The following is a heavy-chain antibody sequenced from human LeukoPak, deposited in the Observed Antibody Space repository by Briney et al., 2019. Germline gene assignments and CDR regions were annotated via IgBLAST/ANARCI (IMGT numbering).Heavy chain of an antibody. CDR3: AKRVVAYYYGSGSFGY. J-gene: IGHJ4*02. CDR2: ISGSGGST. V-gene: IGHV3-23*01. Sequence: PGGSLRLSCAASGFTFSSYAMSWVRQAPGKGLEWVSAISGSGGSTYYADSVKGRFTISRGNSKNTLYLQMNSLRAEDTAVYYCAKRVVAYYYGSGSFGYWGQGTLVTVSS. CDR1: GFTFSSYA. D-gene: IGHD3-10*01.